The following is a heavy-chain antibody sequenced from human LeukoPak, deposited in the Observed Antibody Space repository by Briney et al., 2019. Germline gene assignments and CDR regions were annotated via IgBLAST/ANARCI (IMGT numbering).Heavy chain of an antibody. D-gene: IGHD3-10*01. V-gene: IGHV1-69*13. CDR3: AREAYYGSGSYWTGYYYYGMDV. CDR1: GGTFSSYA. CDR2: IIPIFGTA. J-gene: IGHJ6*02. Sequence: EASVKVSCKASGGTFSSYAISWVRQAPGQGLEWMGGIIPIFGTANYAQKFQGRVTITADESTSTAYMELSSLRSEDTAVYYCAREAYYGSGSYWTGYYYYGMDVWGQGTTVTVSS.